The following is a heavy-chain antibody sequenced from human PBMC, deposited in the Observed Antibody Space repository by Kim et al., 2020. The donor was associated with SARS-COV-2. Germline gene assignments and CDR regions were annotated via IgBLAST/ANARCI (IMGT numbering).Heavy chain of an antibody. CDR3: ARGVDYFDSDGYFSWFVP. Sequence: GGSLRLSCAASGFSFSNYAMHWVRQAPGKGLEWVAVISYDGGNKYYADSVKGRLTISRDNSKNTLYLQMNSLRAEDTAVYYCARGVDYFDSDGYFSWFVP. V-gene: IGHV3-30-3*01. J-gene: IGHJ5*02. D-gene: IGHD3-22*01. CDR1: GFSFSNYA. CDR2: ISYDGGNK.